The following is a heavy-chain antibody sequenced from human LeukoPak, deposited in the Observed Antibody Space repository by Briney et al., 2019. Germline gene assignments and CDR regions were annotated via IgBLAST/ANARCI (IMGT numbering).Heavy chain of an antibody. V-gene: IGHV3-23*01. CDR1: GFTFSSYG. D-gene: IGHD6-19*01. J-gene: IGHJ4*02. CDR3: ARAPRQWLAPFDY. Sequence: GGSLRLSCAASGFTFSSYGMSWVRQAPGKWLEWVSAISGSGGSTYYADSVKGRFTISRDNSKNTLYLQMNSLRAEDTAVYYCARAPRQWLAPFDYWGQGTLVTVSS. CDR2: ISGSGGST.